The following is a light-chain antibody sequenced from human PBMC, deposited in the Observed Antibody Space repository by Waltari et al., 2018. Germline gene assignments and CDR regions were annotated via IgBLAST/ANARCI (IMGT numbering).Light chain of an antibody. CDR3: QQDLQTPPYS. J-gene: IGKJ2*03. CDR1: HSLRHSNGHIY. CDR2: FSS. Sequence: DIVMTQSPLPLSVSPGDPASISCRSTHSLRHSNGHIYLFWYVHKPGQSPQLLISFSSKGASGVPDRFSGSGSGTDLTLKISRVEGEDVGVYYCQQDLQTPPYSLGQGTKLEI. V-gene: IGKV2-28*01.